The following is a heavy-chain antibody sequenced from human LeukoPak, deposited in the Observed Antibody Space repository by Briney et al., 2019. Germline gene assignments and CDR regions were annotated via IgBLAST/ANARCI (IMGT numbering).Heavy chain of an antibody. Sequence: PGGSLRLSCAASGFTFISYGMHWVRQAPGKGLEWVTFIRYDGSNKYYADSVKGRFTISRDNSKNTLYLQMNSLRAEDTAVYYCAKDVYYYGSGSFVDYWGQGTLVTVSS. CDR2: IRYDGSNK. J-gene: IGHJ4*02. CDR1: GFTFISYG. V-gene: IGHV3-30*02. D-gene: IGHD3-10*01. CDR3: AKDVYYYGSGSFVDY.